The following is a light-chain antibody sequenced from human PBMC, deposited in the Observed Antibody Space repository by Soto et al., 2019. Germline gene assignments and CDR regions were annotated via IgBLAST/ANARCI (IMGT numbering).Light chain of an antibody. Sequence: ELVLTQSPGPLSLSPGERATLSCRASQSVSSSYLAWYQQKPGQAPRLLIYGASSRATGIPDRFSGSGSGTDFTLTISRLEPEDFAVYYCQQYGSSPLITFGPGTKVDIK. CDR3: QQYGSSPLIT. V-gene: IGKV3-20*01. J-gene: IGKJ3*01. CDR2: GAS. CDR1: QSVSSSY.